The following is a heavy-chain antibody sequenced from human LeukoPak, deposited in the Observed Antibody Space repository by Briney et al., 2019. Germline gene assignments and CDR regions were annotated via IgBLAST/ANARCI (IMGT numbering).Heavy chain of an antibody. CDR2: INPSGGST. CDR1: GYTFTSYY. J-gene: IGHJ4*02. V-gene: IGHV1-46*01. D-gene: IGHD1-26*01. CDR3: ASGRYKDYFDY. Sequence: GASVKVSCKASGYTFTSYYMHWVRQAPGQGLEWMGLINPSGGSTRYAQKFQGRVTMTRDMSTSTVYMELSSLRSEDTAVYYCASGRYKDYFDYWGQGTLVTVSS.